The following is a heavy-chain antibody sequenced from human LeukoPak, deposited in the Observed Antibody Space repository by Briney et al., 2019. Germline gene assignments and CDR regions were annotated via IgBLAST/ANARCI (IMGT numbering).Heavy chain of an antibody. CDR2: VYPGDSDT. J-gene: IGHJ4*02. D-gene: IGHD5-12*01. V-gene: IGHV5-51*01. CDR1: GYSFSTYW. CDR3: ARGLATIDY. Sequence: GESLKISCKGSGYSFSTYWIGWVRQMPGKGLERMGIVYPGDSDTRYSPSFQGQVSFSADKSSSTAYLQWSSLKASDSAMYYCARGLATIDYWGQGTLVTVSS.